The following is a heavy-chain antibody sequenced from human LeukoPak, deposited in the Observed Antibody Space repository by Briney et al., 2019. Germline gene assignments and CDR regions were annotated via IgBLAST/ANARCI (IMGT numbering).Heavy chain of an antibody. CDR1: GFTFSNYY. Sequence: GGSLKLSCTASGFTFSNYYMSWIRQAPGKGLEWVAYISSSGSTIYYADTVKGRFTISRDNAKNSLYLQMNSLRAEDTAVYYCATLELLSSDYWGQGTLVTVSS. D-gene: IGHD2-15*01. V-gene: IGHV3-11*01. J-gene: IGHJ4*02. CDR3: ATLELLSSDY. CDR2: ISSSGSTI.